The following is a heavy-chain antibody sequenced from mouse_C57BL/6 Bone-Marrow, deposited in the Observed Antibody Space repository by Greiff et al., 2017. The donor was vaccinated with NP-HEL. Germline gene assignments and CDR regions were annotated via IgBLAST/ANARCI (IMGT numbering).Heavy chain of an antibody. CDR3: ASTLVLRGDY. J-gene: IGHJ4*01. V-gene: IGHV5-17*01. Sequence: EVQVVESGGGLVKPGGSLKLSCAASGFTFSDYGMHWVRQAPEKGLEWVAYISSGSSTIYYADTVKGRFTISRDNAKNTLFLQMTSLRSEDTAMYYCASTLVLRGDYWGQGTSVTVSS. CDR1: GFTFSDYG. D-gene: IGHD1-1*01. CDR2: ISSGSSTI.